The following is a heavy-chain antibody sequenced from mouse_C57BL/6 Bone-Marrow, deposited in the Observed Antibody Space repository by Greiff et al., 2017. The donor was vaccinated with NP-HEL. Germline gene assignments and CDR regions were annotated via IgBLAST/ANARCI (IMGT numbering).Heavy chain of an antibody. J-gene: IGHJ4*01. CDR1: GFSLTSYG. CDR3: ARASITTVVDYAMDY. Sequence: VQLKESGPGLVAPSQSLSITCTVSGFSLTSYGVHWVRQPPGKGLEWLVVIWSDGSTTYNSALKSRLGISKDNSNSQVFLKLNSLQTDDTAMYYCARASITTVVDYAMDYWGQGTSVTVSS. V-gene: IGHV2-6*03. CDR2: IWSDGST. D-gene: IGHD1-1*01.